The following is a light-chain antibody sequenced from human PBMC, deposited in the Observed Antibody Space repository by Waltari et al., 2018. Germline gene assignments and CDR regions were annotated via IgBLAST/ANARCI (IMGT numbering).Light chain of an antibody. V-gene: IGLV2-23*02. J-gene: IGLJ1*01. CDR1: TSDVGSYDL. Sequence: QSALTQPASVSGTPGQSITISCSGTTSDVGSYDLVSWYQQHPGEAPKLLICEVFKRPADTPSRVSGSKSGNTASLTISGLQAEDEADYYCCSYAGRGTYVFGSGTKVTVL. CDR3: CSYAGRGTYV. CDR2: EVF.